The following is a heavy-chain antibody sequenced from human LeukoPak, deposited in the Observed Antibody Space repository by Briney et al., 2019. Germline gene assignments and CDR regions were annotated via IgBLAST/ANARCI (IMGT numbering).Heavy chain of an antibody. D-gene: IGHD3-10*01. J-gene: IGHJ4*02. V-gene: IGHV3-7*01. Sequence: GGSLRLSCAVSGFTFSSYWMSWVRQAPGKGLEWVANIKQDGSEKYYVDSVKGRFTTSRDNAKNSLYLQMNSLRAEDTAVYYCARTYYGSGSYYYFDYWGQGTLVTISS. CDR3: ARTYYGSGSYYYFDY. CDR1: GFTFSSYW. CDR2: IKQDGSEK.